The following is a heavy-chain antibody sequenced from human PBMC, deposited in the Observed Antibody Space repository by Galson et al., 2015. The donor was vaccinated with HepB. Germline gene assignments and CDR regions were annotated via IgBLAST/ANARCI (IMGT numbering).Heavy chain of an antibody. J-gene: IGHJ4*02. D-gene: IGHD3-10*01. CDR2: ISYDGSNK. CDR1: GFTFSSYG. V-gene: IGHV3-30*03. CDR3: ARETDYYGSGSLHYDY. Sequence: SLRLSCAASGFTFSSYGMHWARQAPGKGLEWVAVISYDGSNKYYADSVKGRFTISRDNSKNTLYLQMNSLRAEDTAVYYCARETDYYGSGSLHYDYWGQGTLVTVSS.